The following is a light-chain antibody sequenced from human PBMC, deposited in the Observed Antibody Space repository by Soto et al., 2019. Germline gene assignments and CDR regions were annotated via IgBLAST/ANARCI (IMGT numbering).Light chain of an antibody. CDR1: TSNIGSNT. CDR3: AAWDDSLDGYV. Sequence: QSVLTQSPSASGTPGQRVTISCSGSTSNIGSNTVHWYQQLPGTAPKPLIYRNNQRPSGVPDRFSGSKSGTSASLAISGLQSEDEADYYCAAWDDSLDGYVFGTGTKGTVL. V-gene: IGLV1-44*01. CDR2: RNN. J-gene: IGLJ1*01.